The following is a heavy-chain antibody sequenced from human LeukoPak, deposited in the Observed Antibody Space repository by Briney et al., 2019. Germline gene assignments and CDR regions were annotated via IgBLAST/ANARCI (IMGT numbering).Heavy chain of an antibody. CDR2: TFYSGTT. Sequence: PSETLSLTCSVSRRSITNKNYCWGWLRQSPAKGLDWIGNTFYSGTTYYNPSLPPLKGRITILVDTSKNQFYLKLRSVTAADTAIYYCASLRKGGGAFDIWGQGTMVTVSS. V-gene: IGHV4-39*07. CDR3: ASLRKGGGAFDI. J-gene: IGHJ3*02. CDR1: RRSITNKNYC. D-gene: IGHD3-16*01.